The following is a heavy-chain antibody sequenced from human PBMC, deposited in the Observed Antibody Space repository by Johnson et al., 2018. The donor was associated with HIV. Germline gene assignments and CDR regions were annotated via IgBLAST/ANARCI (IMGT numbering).Heavy chain of an antibody. CDR3: AKVRGYYFDAFDV. V-gene: IGHV3-9*01. J-gene: IGHJ3*01. Sequence: VQLVESGGGLVQPGRSLRLSCAASGFTFDDYAMHWVRQAPGKGLEWVSGISWNSGSIDYADSVKGRFTISRDNAKKYLYLQMNSLRAEDTALYYFAKVRGYYFDAFDVWGQGTMVTVSS. CDR2: ISWNSGSI. D-gene: IGHD3-22*01. CDR1: GFTFDDYA.